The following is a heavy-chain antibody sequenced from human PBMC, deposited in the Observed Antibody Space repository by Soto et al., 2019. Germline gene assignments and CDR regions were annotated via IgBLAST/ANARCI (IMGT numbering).Heavy chain of an antibody. D-gene: IGHD3-3*01. CDR1: GVTISYGSYS. Sequence: SETLSLTCSVSGVTISYGSYSWSWIRQSPGKGLEWLGYISHVETTYYNPSFQSRLSLSIDRTRNQFSLCLSSMTAADKAVYYCARGGGYDSFDFWGQGIQVTLSS. V-gene: IGHV4-30-2*06. CDR3: ARGGGYDSFDF. J-gene: IGHJ4*02. CDR2: ISHVETT.